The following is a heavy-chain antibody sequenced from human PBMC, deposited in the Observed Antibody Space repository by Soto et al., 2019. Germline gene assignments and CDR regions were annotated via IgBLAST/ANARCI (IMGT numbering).Heavy chain of an antibody. V-gene: IGHV4-34*01. D-gene: IGHD4-4*01. CDR2: INHSGST. J-gene: IGHJ5*02. CDR3: ARGLGYSNYVGP. CDR1: GGSFSGYY. Sequence: QSQTLSLTCAVYGGSFSGYYWSWIRQPPGKGLEWIGEINHSGSTNYNPSLKSRVTISVDTSKNQFSLKLSSVTAADTAVYYCARGLGYSNYVGPWGQGTLVTVSS.